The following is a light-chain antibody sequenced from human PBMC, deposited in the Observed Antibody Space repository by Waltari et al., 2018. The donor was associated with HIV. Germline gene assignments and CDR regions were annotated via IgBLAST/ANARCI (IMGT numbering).Light chain of an antibody. J-gene: IGLJ1*01. CDR1: SGDIGTYKY. CDR2: DVN. Sequence: QSALTQPASVSGSPGQSIAISCTGTSGDIGTYKYVSWYQQHTGKVPKLIIYDVNVGPSGVSDRFSGSKSGNTATLTISGLHSDDEADYYCCSYTVNSTGVFGAGTKITV. CDR3: CSYTVNSTGV. V-gene: IGLV2-14*03.